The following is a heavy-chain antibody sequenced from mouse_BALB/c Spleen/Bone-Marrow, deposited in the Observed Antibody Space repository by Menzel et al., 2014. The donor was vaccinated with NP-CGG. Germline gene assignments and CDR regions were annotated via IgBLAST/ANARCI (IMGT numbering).Heavy chain of an antibody. D-gene: IGHD2-14*01. Sequence: VQVVESGAELVRPGVSVKISCKGSGYTFTDYAMHWVKQSHAKSLEWIGLISNYYGDASYNQKFKGKATMTVDKSSSTAYMELARLTSKDSAIYYCARSGKVRNAMDYWGQGTSVTVS. V-gene: IGHV1S137*01. CDR1: GYTFTDYA. J-gene: IGHJ4*01. CDR3: ARSGKVRNAMDY. CDR2: ISNYYGDA.